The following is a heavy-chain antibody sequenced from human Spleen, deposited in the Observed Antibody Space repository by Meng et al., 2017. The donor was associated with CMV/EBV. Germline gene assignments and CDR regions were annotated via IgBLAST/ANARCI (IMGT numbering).Heavy chain of an antibody. Sequence: SGHTLIDLSMHWVRHAPGRGLEWMGRFDPEDGETIFAQKFKGRVTLTEDTSTNTAYMELISLRSEDTAIYFCATTPGLMPEDNWFGPWGQGTLVTVSS. CDR1: GHTLIDLS. CDR3: ATTPGLMPEDNWFGP. D-gene: IGHD2-2*01. V-gene: IGHV1-24*01. J-gene: IGHJ5*02. CDR2: FDPEDGET.